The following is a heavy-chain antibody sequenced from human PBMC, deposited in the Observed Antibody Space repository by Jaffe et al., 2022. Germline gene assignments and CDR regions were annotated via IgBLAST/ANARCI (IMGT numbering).Heavy chain of an antibody. CDR1: GGSISSSSYY. CDR3: ARPAIGYCSSTSCLPFDAFDI. CDR2: IYYSGST. V-gene: IGHV4-39*01. Sequence: QLQLQESGPGLVKPSETLSLTCTVSGGSISSSSYYWGWIRQPPGKGLEWIGSIYYSGSTYYNPSLKSRVTISVDTSKNQFSLKLSSVTAADTAVYYCARPAIGYCSSTSCLPFDAFDIWGQGTMVTVSS. J-gene: IGHJ3*02. D-gene: IGHD2-2*01.